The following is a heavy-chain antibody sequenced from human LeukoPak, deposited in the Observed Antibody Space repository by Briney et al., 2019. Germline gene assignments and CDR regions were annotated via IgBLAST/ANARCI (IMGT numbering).Heavy chain of an antibody. CDR3: ARDWKYKVDY. J-gene: IGHJ4*02. CDR2: ITSSGSAI. CDR1: GFTFSTYG. V-gene: IGHV3-21*01. Sequence: GGSLRLSCAASGFTFSTYGMNWVRQAPGKGLEWVSSITSSGSAIYYADSVKGRLTISRDNAKNSLYLQMNSLRAEDTAVYYCARDWKYKVDYWGQGTLVTVSS. D-gene: IGHD1-7*01.